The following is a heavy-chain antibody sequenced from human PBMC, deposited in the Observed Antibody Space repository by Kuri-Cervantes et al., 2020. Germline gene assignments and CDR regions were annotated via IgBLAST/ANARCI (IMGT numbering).Heavy chain of an antibody. CDR2: IYYSGST. Sequence: SETLSLTCTVSGGSISSGGYYWSWIRQPPGKGLEWIGYIYYSGSTYYNPSLKSRVTISVDTSKNQFSLKLSSVTAADTAVYYCARAYYDSSGYHAFDIWGQGTMVTVSS. V-gene: IGHV4-31*03. J-gene: IGHJ3*02. CDR1: GGSISSGGYY. CDR3: ARAYYDSSGYHAFDI. D-gene: IGHD3-22*01.